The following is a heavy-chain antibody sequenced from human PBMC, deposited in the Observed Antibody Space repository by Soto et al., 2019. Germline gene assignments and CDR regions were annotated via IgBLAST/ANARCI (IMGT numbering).Heavy chain of an antibody. D-gene: IGHD5-18*01. Sequence: EVQLVESGGGLVQPGGSLRLSCAASGFTFSDHYMDWVRQAPGKGLEWVGRTRNKANSYTTEYAASVKGRFTISRDDSKNTLYLQMNSLKAEYTAMYYCARAGGRGYTIDFWGQGILVTVSS. J-gene: IGHJ4*02. CDR3: ARAGGRGYTIDF. V-gene: IGHV3-72*01. CDR1: GFTFSDHY. CDR2: TRNKANSYTT.